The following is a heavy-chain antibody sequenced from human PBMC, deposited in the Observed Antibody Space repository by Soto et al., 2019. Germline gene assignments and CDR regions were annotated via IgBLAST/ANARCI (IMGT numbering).Heavy chain of an antibody. CDR1: GYTFTSYG. CDR3: ARQSVPGLRFYYYGMDV. J-gene: IGHJ6*02. D-gene: IGHD2-15*01. Sequence: ASVKVSCKASGYTFTSYGISWVRQAPGQGLEWMGWISAYNGNTNYAQKLQGRVTMTTDTSTSTAYMELRSLRSDDTAVYYCARQSVPGLRFYYYGMDVWGQGTTVTVSS. V-gene: IGHV1-18*04. CDR2: ISAYNGNT.